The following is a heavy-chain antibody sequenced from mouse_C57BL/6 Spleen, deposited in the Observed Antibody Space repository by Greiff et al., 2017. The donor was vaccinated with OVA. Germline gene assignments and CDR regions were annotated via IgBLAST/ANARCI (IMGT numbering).Heavy chain of an antibody. J-gene: IGHJ4*01. CDR2: INPSSGYT. CDR1: GYTFTSYS. D-gene: IGHD3-1*01. CDR3: AKSGYGDYARDY. V-gene: IGHV1-4*01. Sequence: QVQLQQSGAELVRPGASVKMSCKASGYTFTSYSMHWVQQRPGQGLEWIGYINPSSGYTKYNQKFKDKATLTADKSSSTAYMQLRSLTSDDSAVYYCAKSGYGDYARDYWGQGTSVTVSS.